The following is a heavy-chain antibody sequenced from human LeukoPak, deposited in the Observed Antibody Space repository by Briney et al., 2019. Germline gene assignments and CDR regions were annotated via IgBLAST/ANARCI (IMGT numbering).Heavy chain of an antibody. CDR2: INPNSGGT. J-gene: IGHJ3*02. Sequence: ASVKVSCKASGYTFTGYYMHWVRQAPGQGLEWMGRINPNSGGTNYAKKFQGRVTMTRDTSISTAYMELSRLRSDDTAVYYCARAKRDYDSSGYYQSAFDIWGQGTMVTVSS. CDR1: GYTFTGYY. CDR3: ARAKRDYDSSGYYQSAFDI. D-gene: IGHD3-22*01. V-gene: IGHV1-2*06.